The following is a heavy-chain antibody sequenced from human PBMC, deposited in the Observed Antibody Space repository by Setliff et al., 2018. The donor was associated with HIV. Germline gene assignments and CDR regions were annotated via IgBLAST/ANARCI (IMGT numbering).Heavy chain of an antibody. D-gene: IGHD3-3*01. J-gene: IGHJ4*02. V-gene: IGHV4-4*09. CDR3: ARVPFTTGFDY. Sequence: PSETLSLTCSVSGGSISNFYWSWIRQPPGKGLEWVGHIYSTGGTHYNPSLRSRVTISVDTSKNHFSLKLSSVTAADTAVFYCARVPFTTGFDYWGQGILVTVSS. CDR2: IYSTGGT. CDR1: GGSISNFY.